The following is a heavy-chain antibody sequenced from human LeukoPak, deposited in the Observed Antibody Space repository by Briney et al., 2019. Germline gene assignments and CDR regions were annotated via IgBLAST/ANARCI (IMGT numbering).Heavy chain of an antibody. J-gene: IGHJ4*02. D-gene: IGHD3-10*01. CDR1: GFIFSSYA. CDR2: ISYDGSNI. Sequence: GGSLRLSCAASGFIFSSYAMHWVRQAPGEGLEWVALISYDGSNIYYADSVKGRFTISRDNSKTTLYLQMNSLRPADTAVYYCAKSMASRLGDSGHWGQGTLVTVSS. CDR3: AKSMASRLGDSGH. V-gene: IGHV3-30*04.